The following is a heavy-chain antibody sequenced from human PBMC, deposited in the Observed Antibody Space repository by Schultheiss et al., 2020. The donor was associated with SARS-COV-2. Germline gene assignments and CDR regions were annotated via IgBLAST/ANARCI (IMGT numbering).Heavy chain of an antibody. CDR2: ISSSSSYI. J-gene: IGHJ6*02. V-gene: IGHV3-21*01. CDR3: ARGPRYSSSWYYGMDV. Sequence: GGSLRLSCAASGFTFSSYWMNWVRQAPGKGLEWVSSISSSSSYIYYADSVKGRFTISRDNAKNSLYLQMNSLRAEDTAVYYCARGPRYSSSWYYGMDVWGQGTTVTVSS. CDR1: GFTFSSYW. D-gene: IGHD6-13*01.